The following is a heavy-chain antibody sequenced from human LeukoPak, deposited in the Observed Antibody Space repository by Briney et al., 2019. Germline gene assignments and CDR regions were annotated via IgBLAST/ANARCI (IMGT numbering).Heavy chain of an antibody. J-gene: IGHJ5*02. Sequence: EASVKVSCKASGYTFTSYDINWVRQATGQGLEWMGWMNPNSGNTGYAQKFQGRVTMTRNTSISTAYMELSSLRSEDTAVYYCARGSAIVRRVRDGFAPWGQGTLVTVSS. CDR1: GYTFTSYD. V-gene: IGHV1-8*01. CDR3: ARGSAIVRRVRDGFAP. CDR2: MNPNSGNT. D-gene: IGHD3-10*01.